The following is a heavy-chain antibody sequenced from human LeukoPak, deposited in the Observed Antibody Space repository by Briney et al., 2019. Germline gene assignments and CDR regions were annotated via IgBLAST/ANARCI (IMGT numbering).Heavy chain of an antibody. V-gene: IGHV4-30-4*02. CDR1: GGSISSGDYY. CDR2: IYYSGST. J-gene: IGHJ1*01. Sequence: SETLSLTCTVSGGSISSGDYYWSWIRQPPGKGLEWIGYIYYSGSTYYNPSLKSRVTISVDTSKNQFSLKLSSVTAADTAVYYCARESYYYDSSGYREGYFQHWGQGTLVTVSS. D-gene: IGHD3-22*01. CDR3: ARESYYYDSSGYREGYFQH.